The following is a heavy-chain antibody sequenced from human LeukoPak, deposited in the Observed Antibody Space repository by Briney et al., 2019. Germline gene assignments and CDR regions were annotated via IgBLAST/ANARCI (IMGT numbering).Heavy chain of an antibody. D-gene: IGHD6-19*01. Sequence: SETLSLTCSVSGGSISVDYWRCIRQPPGKGLEWIGYISYSGSTNYNPSLKSRVTISIDTSKNQFSLKLSSVTAADTAVYCCARDRSSGWLLYYWGQGTLVTVSS. CDR2: ISYSGST. V-gene: IGHV4-59*01. J-gene: IGHJ4*02. CDR1: GGSISVDY. CDR3: ARDRSSGWLLYY.